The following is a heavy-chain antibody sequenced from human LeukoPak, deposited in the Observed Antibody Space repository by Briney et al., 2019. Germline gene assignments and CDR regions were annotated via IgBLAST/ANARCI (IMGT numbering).Heavy chain of an antibody. CDR1: GFTFSSYS. Sequence: PGGSLRLSCAASGFTFSSYSMNWVRQAPGKGLEWVSSISSSSSYIYYADSVKGRFTISRDNAKNSLYLQMNSLRAEDTAVYYCASPWGASSGSYYRWGQGTLVTVSS. V-gene: IGHV3-21*01. D-gene: IGHD1-26*01. CDR2: ISSSSSYI. J-gene: IGHJ4*02. CDR3: ASPWGASSGSYYR.